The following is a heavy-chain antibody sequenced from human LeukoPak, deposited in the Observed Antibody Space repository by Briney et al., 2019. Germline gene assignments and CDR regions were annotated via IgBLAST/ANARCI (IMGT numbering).Heavy chain of an antibody. CDR2: INAGNGNT. CDR3: AIMGWYDEFDI. CDR1: GYTFTNYA. Sequence: ASVKASCKASGYTFTNYAMHWVRQAPGQRLEWMGWINAGNGNTKYSQRFQGRVIITRDTSASTAYVELSSLRSEDTAVYYCAIMGWYDEFDIWGQGTMVTVSS. J-gene: IGHJ3*02. V-gene: IGHV1-3*01. D-gene: IGHD2-15*01.